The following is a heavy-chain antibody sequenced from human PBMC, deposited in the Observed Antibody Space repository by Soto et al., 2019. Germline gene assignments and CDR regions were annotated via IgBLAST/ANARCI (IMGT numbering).Heavy chain of an antibody. CDR1: GFTFSSYG. CDR3: ARGGFVRSSVEVGVFFPDHYYYYYMDV. J-gene: IGHJ6*03. CDR2: IWYDGSNK. Sequence: GGSLRLSCAASGFTFSSYGMHWVRQAPGKGLEWVAVIWYDGSNKYYADSVKGRFTISRDNSKNTLYLQMNSLRAEDTAVYYCARGGFVRSSVEVGVFFPDHYYYYYMDVWGKGTTVTVSS. D-gene: IGHD2-15*01. V-gene: IGHV3-33*01.